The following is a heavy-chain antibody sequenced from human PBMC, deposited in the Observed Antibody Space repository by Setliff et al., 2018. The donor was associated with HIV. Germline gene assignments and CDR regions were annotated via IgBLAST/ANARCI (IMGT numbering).Heavy chain of an antibody. V-gene: IGHV4-39*01. CDR3: ARLGRGIAVAGTRIDY. J-gene: IGHJ4*02. CDR1: GVSISSSSHY. D-gene: IGHD6-19*01. CDR2: IYYSGST. Sequence: PSETLSLTCTVSGVSISSSSHYWGWIRQSPGKGLEWIGSIYYSGSTYYNSSLKSRVTIFVDTSKNQPSLKLRSVTAADTAVYYCARLGRGIAVAGTRIDYWGRGTLVTVSS.